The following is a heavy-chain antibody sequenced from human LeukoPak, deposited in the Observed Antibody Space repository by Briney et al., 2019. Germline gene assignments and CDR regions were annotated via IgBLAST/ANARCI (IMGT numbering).Heavy chain of an antibody. CDR3: ATNLYGSGNYFAY. V-gene: IGHV4-39*07. CDR2: IYYSGST. CDR1: GGSISSSSYY. Sequence: PSETLSLTCTVSGGSISSSSYYWGWIRQPPGKGLEWIGSIYYSGSTYYNPSLKSRVTISVDTSNNQFSLKLTSVTAADTAVYYCATNLYGSGNYFAYWGQGTLVTVSS. D-gene: IGHD3-10*01. J-gene: IGHJ4*02.